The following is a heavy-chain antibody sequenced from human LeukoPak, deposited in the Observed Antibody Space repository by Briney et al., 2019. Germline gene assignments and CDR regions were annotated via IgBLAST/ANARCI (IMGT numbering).Heavy chain of an antibody. V-gene: IGHV4-59*01. CDR3: ARVGYYGSGSYYFDY. J-gene: IGHJ4*02. CDR2: IYYSGST. CDR1: GGSISSYY. Sequence: SETLSLTCTVSGGSISSYYWSWIRQPPGKGLEWIGYIYYSGSTNYNPSLKSRVTISVDTSKNQFSLKLSSVTAADTAVYYCARVGYYGSGSYYFDYWGQGTLVTVSS. D-gene: IGHD3-10*01.